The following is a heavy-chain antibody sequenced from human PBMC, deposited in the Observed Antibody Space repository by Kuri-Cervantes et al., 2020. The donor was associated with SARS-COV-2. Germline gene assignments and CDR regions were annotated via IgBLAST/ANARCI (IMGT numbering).Heavy chain of an antibody. D-gene: IGHD1-26*01. V-gene: IGHV3-30-3*01. CDR3: ARGLGGSYYFGFDY. J-gene: IGHJ4*02. Sequence: GGSLRLSCAASGFTFSTYAMHWVRQAPGEGLEWVAVVSYDGINKYYADSVKGRFTISRDNSKNTLYLQMNSLRAEDTAVYYCARGLGGSYYFGFDYWGQGTLVTVSS. CDR2: VSYDGINK. CDR1: GFTFSTYA.